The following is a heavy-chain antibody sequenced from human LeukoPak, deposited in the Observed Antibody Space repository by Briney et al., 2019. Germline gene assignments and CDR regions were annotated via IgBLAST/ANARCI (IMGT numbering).Heavy chain of an antibody. CDR1: GFTFSNYG. Sequence: GGSLRLSCAASGFTFSNYGMHWVRQAPGKGLEWVAVISYDGKTQYYADSVKGRFTFSRDNSRNTLYLQMNSLRAEDTTIFYCAKEGSSGFIDSWGRGTLVTVSS. J-gene: IGHJ4*02. V-gene: IGHV3-30*18. CDR3: AKEGSSGFIDS. CDR2: ISYDGKTQ. D-gene: IGHD6-19*01.